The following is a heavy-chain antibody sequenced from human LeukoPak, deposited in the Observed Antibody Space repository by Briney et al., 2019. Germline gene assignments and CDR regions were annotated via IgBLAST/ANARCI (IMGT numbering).Heavy chain of an antibody. D-gene: IGHD3-10*01. Sequence: PGGSLRLSCAASEFTVSSNYMSWVRQAPGKGLEWVSVIYSGGSTYYADSVKGRFTISRDNSKNTLYLQMNSLRAEDTAVYYCAKEIEDYYGSGSYYDYWGQGTLVTVSS. CDR1: EFTVSSNY. CDR2: IYSGGST. V-gene: IGHV3-66*01. J-gene: IGHJ4*02. CDR3: AKEIEDYYGSGSYYDY.